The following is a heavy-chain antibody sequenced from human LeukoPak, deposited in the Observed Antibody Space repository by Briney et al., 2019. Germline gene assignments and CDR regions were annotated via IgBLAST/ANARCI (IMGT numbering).Heavy chain of an antibody. CDR1: GFTFSSYA. V-gene: IGHV3-23*01. CDR3: ARLGSSSWHYYMDV. CDR2: ISGSGGST. J-gene: IGHJ6*03. Sequence: GGSLRLSCAASGFTFSSYAMSWVRQAPGKGLEWVSAISGSGGSTYYADSVKGRFTISRDNSKNTLYLQMNSLKASDTAMYYCARLGSSSWHYYMDVWGKGTTVTVSS. D-gene: IGHD6-13*01.